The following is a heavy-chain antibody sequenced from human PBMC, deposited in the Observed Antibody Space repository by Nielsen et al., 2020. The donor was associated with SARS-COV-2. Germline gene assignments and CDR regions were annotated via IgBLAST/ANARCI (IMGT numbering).Heavy chain of an antibody. CDR1: GGSISSYY. Sequence: SETLSLTCTVSGGSISSYYWSWIWQPPGKGLEWIGYIYYSGSTNYNPSLKSRVTISVDTSKNQLSLKLSSVTAADTAVYYCARGQGDGYSGYDPNNWFDPWGQGTLVTVSS. CDR3: ARGQGDGYSGYDPNNWFDP. J-gene: IGHJ5*02. V-gene: IGHV4-59*01. D-gene: IGHD5-12*01. CDR2: IYYSGST.